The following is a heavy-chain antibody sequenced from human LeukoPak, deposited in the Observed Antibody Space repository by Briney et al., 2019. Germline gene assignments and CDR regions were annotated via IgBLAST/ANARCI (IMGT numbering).Heavy chain of an antibody. J-gene: IGHJ4*02. CDR3: ARGGVGCFDY. D-gene: IGHD6-19*01. CDR2: VDNDGIDT. Sequence: GGSLRLSCTSSGFPFSSYWIHWVRQAPGKGLVWVARVDNDGIDTTYADSVKGRFTISRDNAKNTVSLQMNSLRAEDTAFYYCARGGVGCFDYWGQGTLVTVSS. V-gene: IGHV3-74*01. CDR1: GFPFSSYW.